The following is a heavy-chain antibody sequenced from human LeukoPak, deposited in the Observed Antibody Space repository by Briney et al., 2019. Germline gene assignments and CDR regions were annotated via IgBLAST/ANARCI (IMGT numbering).Heavy chain of an antibody. D-gene: IGHD3-22*01. CDR2: IYPGDSDT. J-gene: IGHJ4*02. Sequence: RGESLKISCKGSGYIFTNYWIGWVRHMPGKGLEWMGIIYPGDSDTKYSPSFQGQVTISADKSISTAYLQWSSLKASDTAMYYCARPLADSSGYYLSSVDYWGQGSLVTGSS. V-gene: IGHV5-51*01. CDR1: GYIFTNYW. CDR3: ARPLADSSGYYLSSVDY.